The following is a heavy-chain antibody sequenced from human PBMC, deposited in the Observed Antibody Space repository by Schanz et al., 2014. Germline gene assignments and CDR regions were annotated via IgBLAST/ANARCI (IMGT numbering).Heavy chain of an antibody. CDR3: ARVGRSSSSPHGSSGDY. D-gene: IGHD6-6*01. J-gene: IGHJ4*02. V-gene: IGHV4-31*03. CDR2: IYFNGIT. CDR1: GDSISSGSYY. Sequence: QVQLQESGPGLVRPSQTLSLTCTVSGDSISSGSYYWSWIRQHPGEGLEWIGYIYFNGITYYKPAPKARLIISVDTSKNQCSLKLSSVTAADTAVYYCARVGRSSSSPHGSSGDYWGQGTLVTVSS.